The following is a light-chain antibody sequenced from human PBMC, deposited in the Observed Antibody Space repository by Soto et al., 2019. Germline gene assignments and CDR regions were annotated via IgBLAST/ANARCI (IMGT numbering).Light chain of an antibody. CDR2: AAS. V-gene: IGKV1-39*01. CDR1: QSISSY. CDR3: EQSYSTPPWT. Sequence: DIQMTQSPSSLSASVGDRVTITCRASQSISSYLNWYQQKPGKAPKLLIYAASSLQSGVPSSSSGSGSGTDFTLTISSLQPEDFATYYCEQSYSTPPWTFGQGTKVEIK. J-gene: IGKJ1*01.